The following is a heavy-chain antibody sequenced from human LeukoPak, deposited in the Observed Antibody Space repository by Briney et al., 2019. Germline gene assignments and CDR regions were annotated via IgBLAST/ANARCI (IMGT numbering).Heavy chain of an antibody. CDR1: GGTFSSYA. D-gene: IGHD3-10*01. V-gene: IGHV1-69*05. CDR3: ARDYYGSGSYYNY. Sequence: SVKVSCKASGGTFSSYAISWVRQAPGQGLEWMGGIIPIFGTANYAQKFQGRITITTGESTSTAYMELSSLRSEDTAVYYCARDYYGSGSYYNYWGQGTLVTVSS. CDR2: IIPIFGTA. J-gene: IGHJ4*02.